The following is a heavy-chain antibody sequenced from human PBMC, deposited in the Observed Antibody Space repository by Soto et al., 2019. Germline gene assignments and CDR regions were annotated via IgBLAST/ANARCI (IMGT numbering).Heavy chain of an antibody. V-gene: IGHV3-7*01. CDR2: IKEDGSEK. CDR1: GITFKRYW. CDR3: GRSIRGWSRFDY. D-gene: IGHD6-19*01. J-gene: IGHJ4*02. Sequence: SGITFKRYWVMWVRQAPGKGLEYVADIKEDGSEKNYVDSVRGRFTISRDNAKNSLSLQMNGLRVEDTAMYYCGRSIRGWSRFDYWGQGILVTVSS.